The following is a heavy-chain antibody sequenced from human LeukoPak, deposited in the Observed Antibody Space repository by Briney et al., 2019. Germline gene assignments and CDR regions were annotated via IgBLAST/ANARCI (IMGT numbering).Heavy chain of an antibody. V-gene: IGHV4-59*01. J-gene: IGHJ4*02. CDR2: ISYSEST. D-gene: IGHD2-2*01. CDR1: GGSISSYY. CDR3: ARVVVPTNFDY. Sequence: SETLSLTCSVSGGSISSYYWSWVRQPPGKGLEWIGYISYSESTNYNPSLKSRVTISLDTSKNQFSLRLSSLTAADTAVYYCARVVVPTNFDYWGQGTLVSVSS.